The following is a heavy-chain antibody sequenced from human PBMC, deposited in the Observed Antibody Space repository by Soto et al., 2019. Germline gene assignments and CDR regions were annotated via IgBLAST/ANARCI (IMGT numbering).Heavy chain of an antibody. CDR3: ARGEDAFFYYGLDV. V-gene: IGHV4-59*01. CDR2: IYDTGISGYTPST. CDR1: GGSITSSY. J-gene: IGHJ6*02. Sequence: SETLSLTCTVSGGSITSSYWSWIRRPPGKGLEWIAYIYDTGISGYTPSTSYNPSLKSRVTMSVDTSKSQFSLELTSVTAADTAVYYCARGEDAFFYYGLDVWGQGITVTVSS.